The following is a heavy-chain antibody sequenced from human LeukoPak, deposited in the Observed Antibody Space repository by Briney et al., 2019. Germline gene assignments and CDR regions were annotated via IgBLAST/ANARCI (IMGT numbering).Heavy chain of an antibody. Sequence: PSETLSLTCTVSGGSISSYYWSWIRQPPGKGMEWIGYIYYSGSTNYNPSLKSRVTISVDTSKNQFSLKLSSVTAADTAVYYCARAGIAAAGTFDYWGQGTLVTVSS. CDR3: ARAGIAAAGTFDY. CDR1: GGSISSYY. D-gene: IGHD6-13*01. CDR2: IYYSGST. J-gene: IGHJ4*02. V-gene: IGHV4-59*01.